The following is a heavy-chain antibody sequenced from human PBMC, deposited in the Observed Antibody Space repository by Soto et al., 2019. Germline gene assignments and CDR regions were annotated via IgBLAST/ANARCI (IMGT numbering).Heavy chain of an antibody. Sequence: SETLSLTCAVSGASIGSGGWWSWVRQPPGEGLEWIAEIFHDGNTNYSPSLKSRVTISVDKSQNQFSLNVYSVTAADTAVYYCARHEGWTGPDQWGQGTLVTVSS. CDR2: IFHDGNT. CDR3: ARHEGWTGPDQ. CDR1: GASIGSGGW. V-gene: IGHV4-4*02. J-gene: IGHJ5*02. D-gene: IGHD2-8*02.